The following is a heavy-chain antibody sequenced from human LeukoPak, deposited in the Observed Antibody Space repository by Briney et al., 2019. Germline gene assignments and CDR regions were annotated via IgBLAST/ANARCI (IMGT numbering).Heavy chain of an antibody. CDR2: IIPMFGAV. J-gene: IGHJ4*02. Sequence: SVKVSCKASGGTFSSYVISWVRQAPGQGLQWMGGIIPMFGAVNYAQKFQGRVTITADKSTGTAYMELSSLRSEDTAVHYCVRHYDISGPQKNFFDYWGQGTLVTVSS. V-gene: IGHV1-69*06. D-gene: IGHD3-22*01. CDR3: VRHYDISGPQKNFFDY. CDR1: GGTFSSYV.